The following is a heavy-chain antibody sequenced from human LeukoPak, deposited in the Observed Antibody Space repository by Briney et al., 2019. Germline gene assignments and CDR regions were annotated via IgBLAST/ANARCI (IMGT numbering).Heavy chain of an antibody. CDR2: IYHSGST. CDR1: GYSLSSGYY. CDR3: ARWVYSSDWYSDY. V-gene: IGHV4-38-2*01. D-gene: IGHD6-19*01. J-gene: IGHJ4*02. Sequence: SETLSLTCAVSGYSLSSGYYWGWIRQPPGKGLEWIGSIYHSGSTYYNPSLKSRVTISVDTSKNQFSLKLSSVTAADTAVYYCARWVYSSDWYSDYWGQGTLVTVSS.